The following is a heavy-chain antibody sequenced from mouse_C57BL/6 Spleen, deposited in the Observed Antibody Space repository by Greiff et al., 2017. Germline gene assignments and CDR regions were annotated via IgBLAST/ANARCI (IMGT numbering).Heavy chain of an antibody. V-gene: IGHV1-64*01. CDR3: ARSPWGYFDY. J-gene: IGHJ2*01. Sequence: VKLQQSGAELVKPGASVKLSCKASGYTFTSYWMHWVKQRPGQGLEWIGMIHPNSGSTNYNEKFKSKATLTVDKSPSTAYMQLSSLTSEDSAVYYCARSPWGYFDYWGQGTTLTVSS. CDR2: IHPNSGST. CDR1: GYTFTSYW.